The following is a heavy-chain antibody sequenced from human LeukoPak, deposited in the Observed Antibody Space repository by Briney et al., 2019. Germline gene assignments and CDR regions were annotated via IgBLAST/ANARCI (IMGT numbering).Heavy chain of an antibody. CDR1: GYTFFNYG. D-gene: IGHD5-12*01. V-gene: IGHV1-8*01. CDR3: TRAIRHQLLSDF. Sequence: ASVKVSCKASGYTFFNYGINCVRQAPGQGPEWMGWMNPESGGTGYAQKFQGRVTMTRDNSITTAYMELSGLRLEDTAVYFCTRAIRHQLLSDFWGQGTLVTVSS. CDR2: MNPESGGT. J-gene: IGHJ1*01.